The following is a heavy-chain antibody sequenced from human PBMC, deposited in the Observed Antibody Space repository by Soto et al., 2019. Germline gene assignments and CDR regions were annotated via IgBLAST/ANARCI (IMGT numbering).Heavy chain of an antibody. J-gene: IGHJ3*02. CDR2: ISSSSSYI. CDR3: ARAGRCSGGSCQSDAFDI. V-gene: IGHV3-21*01. D-gene: IGHD2-15*01. CDR1: GFTFSSYS. Sequence: GSLRLSCAASGFTFSSYSMNWVRQAPGKGLEWVSSISSSSSYIYYADSVKGRFTISRDNAKNSLYLQMNSLRAEDTAVYYCARAGRCSGGSCQSDAFDIWGQGTMVNVS.